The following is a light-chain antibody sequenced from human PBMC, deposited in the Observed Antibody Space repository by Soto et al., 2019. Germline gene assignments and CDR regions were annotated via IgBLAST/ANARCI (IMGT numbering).Light chain of an antibody. J-gene: IGKJ5*01. CDR1: QSVSSSY. Sequence: EIVLTQSPGTLSLSPGERATLSCRASQSVSSSYLAWYQQKPGQAPRLLIYGASSRATGIPDRFSGSGSGADFPPTISRPEPEDFAVYYCQKYGPPSIPSGQGTRLEIK. V-gene: IGKV3-20*01. CDR2: GAS. CDR3: QKYGPPSIP.